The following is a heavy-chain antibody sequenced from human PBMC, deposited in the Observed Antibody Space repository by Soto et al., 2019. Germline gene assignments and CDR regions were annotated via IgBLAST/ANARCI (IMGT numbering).Heavy chain of an antibody. D-gene: IGHD3-16*01. V-gene: IGHV6-1*01. J-gene: IGHJ4*03. CDR2: TCYRASRYN. Sequence: WIRQSPARVVEERGRTCYRASRYNDYAVFVKSRINVTPDISKNQFFLHLNSVTPEDTAVYYCARALAYYVSSGSYFAYWGNGSLVTVSS. CDR3: ARALAYYVSSGSYFAY.